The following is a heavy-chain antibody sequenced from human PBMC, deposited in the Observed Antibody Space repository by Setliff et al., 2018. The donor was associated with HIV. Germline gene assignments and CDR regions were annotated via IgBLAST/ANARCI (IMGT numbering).Heavy chain of an antibody. Sequence: GGSLRLSCAASGFNFRSYGMHWVRQAPGKGLEWVADILYDGSEKRYADSVKGRFSISRDNSKNTLYLQLNSVRPEDTAVYYCAKVEMGSYLDYWGQGTLVTVSS. J-gene: IGHJ4*02. CDR1: GFNFRSYG. CDR3: AKVEMGSYLDY. CDR2: ILYDGSEK. D-gene: IGHD3-10*01. V-gene: IGHV3-30*18.